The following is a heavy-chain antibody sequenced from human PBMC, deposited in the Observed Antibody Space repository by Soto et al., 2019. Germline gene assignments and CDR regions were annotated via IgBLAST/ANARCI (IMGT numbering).Heavy chain of an antibody. D-gene: IGHD6-6*01. CDR2: ISSSSSYI. CDR3: ARDRLVDI. CDR1: GFTFSSYS. Sequence: GGSLRLSCAASGFTFSSYSMNWVRQAPGKGLEWVSSISSSSSYIYYAESVKGRFTISRDNAKNSLYLQMNSLRAEDTAVYYCARDRLVDIWGQGTMVTVSS. V-gene: IGHV3-21*01. J-gene: IGHJ3*02.